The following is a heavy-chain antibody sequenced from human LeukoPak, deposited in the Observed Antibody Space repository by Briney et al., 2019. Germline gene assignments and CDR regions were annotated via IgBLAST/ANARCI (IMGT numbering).Heavy chain of an antibody. CDR1: GYTFTSYD. D-gene: IGHD5-12*01. Sequence: ASVKVSCKASGYTFTSYDINWVRQATGQGLEWMGWMNPNSGNTGYAQKFQGRVTMTRNTSISTAYMELSSLRSEDTAVYYCARGGYSGYDLKDAYDIWGQGTMVTVSS. CDR2: MNPNSGNT. J-gene: IGHJ3*02. V-gene: IGHV1-8*01. CDR3: ARGGYSGYDLKDAYDI.